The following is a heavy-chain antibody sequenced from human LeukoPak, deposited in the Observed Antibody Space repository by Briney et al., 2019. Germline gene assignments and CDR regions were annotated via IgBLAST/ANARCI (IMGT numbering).Heavy chain of an antibody. V-gene: IGHV1-8*01. J-gene: IGHJ6*03. CDR1: GYTFTSYD. Sequence: ASVKVSCKASGYTFTSYDINWVRQAAGQGREGMGWMNPNSGNTGYAQKFQGRVTMTRNTSLSTAYMELSSLRSEDTAVYYCARGRKGSTIFGVVITELYYYYMDVWGKGTTVTVSS. CDR2: MNPNSGNT. D-gene: IGHD3-3*01. CDR3: ARGRKGSTIFGVVITELYYYYMDV.